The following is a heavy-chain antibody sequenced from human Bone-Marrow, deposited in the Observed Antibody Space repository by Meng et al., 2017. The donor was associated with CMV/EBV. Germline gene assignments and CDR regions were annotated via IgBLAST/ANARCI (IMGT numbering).Heavy chain of an antibody. D-gene: IGHD2-2*02. CDR2: ISDSGGNT. CDR3: ARDQGAIKEYGMDF. V-gene: IGHV3-23*01. J-gene: IGHJ6*02. CDR1: GFTFSNYA. Sequence: GESLKISCAVSGFTFSNYAMTWVRQAPGKGLEWVSTISDSGGNTYYADSVKGRFTISSDNSKNTLYLQMNSLSAEDTAVYYCARDQGAIKEYGMDFWGQGTTVTVSS.